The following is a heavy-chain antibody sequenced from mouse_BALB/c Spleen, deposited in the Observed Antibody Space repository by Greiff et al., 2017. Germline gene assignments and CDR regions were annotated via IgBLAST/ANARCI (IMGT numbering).Heavy chain of an antibody. CDR1: GYTFSDSN. V-gene: IGHV1-18*01. CDR2: INPNNGGS. CDR3: AKWGSTMITAYYAMDY. J-gene: IGHJ4*01. D-gene: IGHD2-4*01. Sequence: EVKLQESGPELVKPGASVKIPCKASGYTFSDSNMGWVKQSHGKSLEWIGDINPNNGGSIYNQKFKGKATLTVDKSSTTAYMELRSLTSEDTAVYYCAKWGSTMITAYYAMDYWGQGTSVTVAS.